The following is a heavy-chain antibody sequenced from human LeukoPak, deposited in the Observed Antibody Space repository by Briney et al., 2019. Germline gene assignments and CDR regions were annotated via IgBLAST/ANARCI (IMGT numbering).Heavy chain of an antibody. J-gene: IGHJ6*03. D-gene: IGHD6-6*01. CDR2: ISGSGGST. CDR1: GFTFSSYA. V-gene: IGHV3-23*01. CDR3: ALAARPAYYYYYMDV. Sequence: GGSLRLSCAASGFTFSSYAMSWVRQAPGKGLEWVSAISGSGGSTYYADSVKGRFTISRDNPKNTLYLQMNSLRAEDTAVYYCALAARPAYYYYYMDVWGKGTTVTVSS.